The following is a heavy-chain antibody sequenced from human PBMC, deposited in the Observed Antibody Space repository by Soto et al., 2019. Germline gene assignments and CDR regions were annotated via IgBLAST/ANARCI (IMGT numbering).Heavy chain of an antibody. CDR1: GYTFTSYG. CDR2: ISAYNGNT. CDR3: ARHGWLRFLEL. D-gene: IGHD5-12*01. V-gene: IGHV1-18*01. J-gene: IGHJ4*02. Sequence: GASVKVSCKASGYTFTSYGISWVRQAPGQGLEWMGWISAYNGNTNYARKLQGRVTMTTDTSTSTAYMKLSSVTAADTAVYYCARHGWLRFLELWGQGTLVTVSS.